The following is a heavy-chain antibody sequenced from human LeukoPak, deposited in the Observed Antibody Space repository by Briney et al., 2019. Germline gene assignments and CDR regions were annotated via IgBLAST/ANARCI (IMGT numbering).Heavy chain of an antibody. CDR3: ALSRGGYYNSRSPSCVLDM. Sequence: SETLSLTCTVSGGYISRYYWSWLRQPPGKGLEWIGYIYNSGSTSYNPSLKSRVTMSGDTSKNQFSLRLSSVTSADTAVYYWALSRGGYYNSRSPSCVLDMWGQGTMVTVSS. V-gene: IGHV4-59*01. CDR1: GGYISRYY. J-gene: IGHJ3*02. D-gene: IGHD3-22*01. CDR2: IYNSGST.